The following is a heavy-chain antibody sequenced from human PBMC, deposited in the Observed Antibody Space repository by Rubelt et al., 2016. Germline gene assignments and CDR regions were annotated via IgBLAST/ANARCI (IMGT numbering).Heavy chain of an antibody. J-gene: IGHJ4*02. CDR3: AAELYSSGCCKFDY. CDR2: INPNSGGT. V-gene: IGHV1-2*06. Sequence: GLEWMGRINPNSGGTNYAQKFQGRVTMTRDMSTGTAYMELSSLTTEDTAMYYCAAELYSSGCCKFDYWGQGTLVTVSS. D-gene: IGHD6-19*01.